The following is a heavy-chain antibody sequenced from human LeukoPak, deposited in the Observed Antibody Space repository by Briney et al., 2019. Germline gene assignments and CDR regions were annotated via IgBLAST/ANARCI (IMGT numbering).Heavy chain of an antibody. CDR2: IYTSGST. CDR3: ARGLLGYCSSTSCYAFDI. CDR1: GGSISSGSYY. Sequence: SETLSLTCTVSGGSISSGSYYWSWIRQPAGKGLEWIGRIYTSGSTNYNSSLKSRVTISIDTSMNQFSLKLSSVTAADTAVYYCARGLLGYCSSTSCYAFDIWGQGTMVTVSS. D-gene: IGHD2-2*01. V-gene: IGHV4-61*02. J-gene: IGHJ3*02.